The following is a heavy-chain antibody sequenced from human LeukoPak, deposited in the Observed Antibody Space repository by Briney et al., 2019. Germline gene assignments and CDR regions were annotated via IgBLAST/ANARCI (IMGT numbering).Heavy chain of an antibody. CDR1: GFTFTSYA. CDR2: ISSDGGST. CDR3: ARGRSNYDILTGYVY. V-gene: IGHV3-64*01. D-gene: IGHD3-9*01. Sequence: GGSLRLSCEASGFTFTSYAIQWVRQAPGKGLEYVSAISSDGGSTYYANSVKGRFTISRDNSKNTMYLQMGSLRPEDMAVYYCARGRSNYDILTGYVYWGQGALVTVSS. J-gene: IGHJ4*02.